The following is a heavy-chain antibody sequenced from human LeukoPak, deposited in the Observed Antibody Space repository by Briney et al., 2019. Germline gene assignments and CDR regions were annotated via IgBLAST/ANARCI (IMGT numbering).Heavy chain of an antibody. CDR2: INPNSGGT. J-gene: IGHJ5*02. CDR3: AREGPTGIAVAATRVNWFDP. Sequence: ASVKVSCKASGYTFTGYYMHWVRQAPGQGLEWMGWINPNSGGTNYAQKFQGRVTMTRDTSITTAYMELSRLRSDDTAVYFCAREGPTGIAVAATRVNWFDPWGQGTLVTVSS. D-gene: IGHD6-19*01. V-gene: IGHV1-2*02. CDR1: GYTFTGYY.